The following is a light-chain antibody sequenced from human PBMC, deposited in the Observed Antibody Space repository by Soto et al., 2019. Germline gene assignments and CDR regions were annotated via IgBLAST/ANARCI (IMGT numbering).Light chain of an antibody. CDR3: SSFASSNTWL. CDR1: SSDVGAYNY. CDR2: EVT. Sequence: QSVLTQPPSASGSPGESVTISCTGTSSDVGAYNYVSWYQQRAGKAPKLVIYEVTKRPSGVPDRFSGSKSANTASLTVSGLQAEDEADYYCSSFASSNTWLFGGGTKLTVL. V-gene: IGLV2-8*01. J-gene: IGLJ3*02.